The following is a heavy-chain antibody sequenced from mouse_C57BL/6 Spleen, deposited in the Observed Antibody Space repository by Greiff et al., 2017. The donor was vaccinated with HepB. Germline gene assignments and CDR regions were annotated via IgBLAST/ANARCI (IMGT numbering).Heavy chain of an antibody. J-gene: IGHJ2*01. Sequence: EVKLMESGGGLVQPGGSMKLSCAASGFTFSDAWMDWVRQSPEKGLEWVAEIRNKANNHATYYAESVKGRFTISRDDSKSSVYLQMNSLRAEDTGIYYCTRGRNYYVYFDYWGQGTTLTVSS. D-gene: IGHD1-1*01. CDR1: GFTFSDAW. V-gene: IGHV6-6*01. CDR2: IRNKANNHAT. CDR3: TRGRNYYVYFDY.